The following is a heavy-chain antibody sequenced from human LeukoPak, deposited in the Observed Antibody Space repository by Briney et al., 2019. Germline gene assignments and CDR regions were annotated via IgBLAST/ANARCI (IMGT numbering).Heavy chain of an antibody. J-gene: IGHJ5*02. Sequence: GGSLRLSCAASGFTFSSYSMNWVRQAPGKGLEWVSSISSSSSYIYYADSVKGRFTISRDNAKNSLYLQMNSPRAEDTAVYYCARESITMVRGVILNWFDPWGQGTLVTVSS. CDR1: GFTFSSYS. CDR3: ARESITMVRGVILNWFDP. CDR2: ISSSSSYI. D-gene: IGHD3-10*01. V-gene: IGHV3-21*01.